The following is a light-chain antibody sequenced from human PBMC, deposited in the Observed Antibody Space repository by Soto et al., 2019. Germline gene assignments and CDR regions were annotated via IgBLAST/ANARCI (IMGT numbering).Light chain of an antibody. CDR3: QQGYTSAIT. CDR2: AAS. CDR1: QSIGKH. V-gene: IGKV1-39*01. J-gene: IGKJ5*01. Sequence: DIQMTQSPSSLSSSLGDIVTITFRASQSIGKHLNWYQQKPGKAPKFLIYAASNLQSGVPSRFSGSGSGTDFTLTVNSLQPEDFATYYCQQGYTSAITFGQGTRLEIK.